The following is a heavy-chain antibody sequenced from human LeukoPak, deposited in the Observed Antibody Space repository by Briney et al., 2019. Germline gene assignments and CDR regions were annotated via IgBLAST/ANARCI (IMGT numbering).Heavy chain of an antibody. CDR2: INHSGST. V-gene: IGHV4-34*01. CDR3: ASWFDY. Sequence: SSETLSLTCAVYGGSFSGYYWSWIRQPPGKGLEWIGEINHSGSTNYNPPLKSRVTISVDTSKNQFSLKLSSVTATDTAVYYCASWFDYWGQGTLVTVSS. J-gene: IGHJ4*02. CDR1: GGSFSGYY.